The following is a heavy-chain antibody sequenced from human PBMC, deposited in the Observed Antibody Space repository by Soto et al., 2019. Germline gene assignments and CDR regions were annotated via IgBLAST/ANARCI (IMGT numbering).Heavy chain of an antibody. CDR1: GYPVTAYY. CDR2: INPATGAA. D-gene: IGHD3-3*01. V-gene: IGHV1-2*02. Sequence: QLHLVQSGAVVKKPGASVTVSCSASGYPVTAYYMHWVRQAPGRGLEWMGGINPATGAAKYTQTFQGRVTMTRDTSTSTVFMELSGXXXXXTXXFYCARGGGVGVAGSAAFDMWGQGT. CDR3: ARGGGVGVAGSAAFDM. J-gene: IGHJ3*02.